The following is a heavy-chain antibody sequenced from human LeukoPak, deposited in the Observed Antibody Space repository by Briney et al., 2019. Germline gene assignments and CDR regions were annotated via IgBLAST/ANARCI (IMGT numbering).Heavy chain of an antibody. CDR1: GGSFSGYY. Sequence: SEILSLTCAVYGGSFSGYYWSWIRQPPGKGLEWIGEINHSGSTNYNPSLKSRVTISVDTSKNQFSLKLSSVTAADTAVYYCARRPAIPYYYYYYMDVWGKGTTVTVSS. V-gene: IGHV4-34*01. CDR2: INHSGST. D-gene: IGHD2-2*01. CDR3: ARRPAIPYYYYYYMDV. J-gene: IGHJ6*03.